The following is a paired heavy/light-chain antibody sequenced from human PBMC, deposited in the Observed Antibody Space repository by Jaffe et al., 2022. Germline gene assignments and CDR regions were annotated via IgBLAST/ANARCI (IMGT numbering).Light chain of an antibody. CDR2: GQN. V-gene: IGLV3-19*01. CDR1: SLRRYY. Sequence: SSELTQDPAVSVALGQTVRITCQGDSLRRYYATWYQQKPGQAPVLVFYGQNNRPSGIPDRFSGSSSGNTASLTITGAQAEDEADYYCKSRDSNSNYGVFGGGTKLTVL. J-gene: IGLJ3*02. CDR3: KSRDSNSNYGV.
Heavy chain of an antibody. J-gene: IGHJ3*01. CDR3: ARPLTSAWSDGFDV. V-gene: IGHV5-51*03. CDR2: IYPGDSDT. Sequence: EVQLVQSGAELKKPGESLKISCKASGYSFTNYWIGWVRQMSGKGLEWMGVIYPGDSDTRYSPSFQGQVTISVDKSITTAYLQWSSLKASDTAMYFCARPLTSAWSDGFDVWGQGTLVSVSS. D-gene: IGHD2-2*01. CDR1: GYSFTNYW.